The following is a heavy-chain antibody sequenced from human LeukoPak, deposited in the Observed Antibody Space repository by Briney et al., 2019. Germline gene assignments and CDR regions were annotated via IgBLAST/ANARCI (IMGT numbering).Heavy chain of an antibody. D-gene: IGHD3-9*01. J-gene: IGHJ4*02. V-gene: IGHV1-3*01. CDR3: ASSFYDILTGTVSYFDY. CDR1: GYTFTSYA. Sequence: GASVKVSCKASGYTFTSYAMHWVRQAPGQRLEWMGWINAGNGNTKYSQKFQGRVTITRNTSISTAYMELSSLRSEDTAVYYCASSFYDILTGTVSYFDYWGQGTLVTVSS. CDR2: INAGNGNT.